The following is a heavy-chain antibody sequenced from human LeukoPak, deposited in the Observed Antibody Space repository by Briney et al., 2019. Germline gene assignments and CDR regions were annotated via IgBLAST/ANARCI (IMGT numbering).Heavy chain of an antibody. D-gene: IGHD2-2*01. V-gene: IGHV4-34*01. J-gene: IGHJ5*02. CDR3: ARGPPFVVVVPGAMPGRRFDP. CDR2: INHSGST. CDR1: GGSFSGYY. Sequence: PSETLSLTCAVYGGSFSGYYWSWIRQPPGKGLEWIGEINHSGSTNYNPSLKSRVTISVDTSKNQFSLKLSSVTAADTAVYYCARGPPFVVVVPGAMPGRRFDPWGQGTLVTVSS.